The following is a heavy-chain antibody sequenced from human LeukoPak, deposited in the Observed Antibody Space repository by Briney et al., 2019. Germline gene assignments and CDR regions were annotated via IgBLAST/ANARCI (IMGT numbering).Heavy chain of an antibody. Sequence: SETLSLTCSVSGRSISSSSNYWAWIRQPRGKGREWIGNIYKRGSTYYNPSLKSRVTISVDTSKTQFSLTLSSVTAADTAVYYCARHREYCSNITCYPFDFDYWGQGTLVTVSS. CDR2: IYKRGST. CDR1: GRSISSSSNY. D-gene: IGHD2-2*01. V-gene: IGHV4-39*01. J-gene: IGHJ4*02. CDR3: ARHREYCSNITCYPFDFDY.